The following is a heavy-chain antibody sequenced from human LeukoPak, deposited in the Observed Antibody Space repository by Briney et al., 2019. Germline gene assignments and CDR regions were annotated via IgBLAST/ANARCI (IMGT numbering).Heavy chain of an antibody. J-gene: IGHJ4*02. CDR1: GYSFNMYW. D-gene: IGHD6-13*01. V-gene: IGHV5-51*01. Sequence: GESLKISCKGSGYSFNMYWIGWVRQMPGKGLEWMGIIYPGDSDTRYSPSFQGQVTISADKSISTAYLQWSSLKASDTAMYYCARRASYSSSPYYFDYWGQGTLVSVSS. CDR3: ARRASYSSSPYYFDY. CDR2: IYPGDSDT.